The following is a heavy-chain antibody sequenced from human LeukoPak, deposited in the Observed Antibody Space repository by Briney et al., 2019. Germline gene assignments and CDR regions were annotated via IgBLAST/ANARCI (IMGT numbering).Heavy chain of an antibody. CDR2: IYYSGST. Sequence: SETLSLTCTVSGGSISSYYWSWLRQPPGKGLEGIGYIYYSGSTNYNPSLKSRVTISVDTSKNQFSLKLSSVTAADTAVYYCARELTLELLSWFDPWGQGTLVTVSS. D-gene: IGHD1-7*01. CDR3: ARELTLELLSWFDP. CDR1: GGSISSYY. V-gene: IGHV4-59*01. J-gene: IGHJ5*02.